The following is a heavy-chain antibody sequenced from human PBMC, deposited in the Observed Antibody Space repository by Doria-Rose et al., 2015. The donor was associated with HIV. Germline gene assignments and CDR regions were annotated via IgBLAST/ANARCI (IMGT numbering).Heavy chain of an antibody. CDR3: ARIKSSRWYHKYYFDF. V-gene: IGHV2-26*01. CDR2: IFSDDER. J-gene: IGHJ4*02. D-gene: IGHD6-13*01. Sequence: SGPVLVKPTETLTLTCTVSGVSLSSPGMGVSWIRQPPGKALEWLANIFSDDERSYKTSLKSRLTISRGTSKRQVVLTMTAMDPVDTATYYCARIKSSRWYHKYYFDFWGQGTLVIVSA. CDR1: GVSLSSPGMG.